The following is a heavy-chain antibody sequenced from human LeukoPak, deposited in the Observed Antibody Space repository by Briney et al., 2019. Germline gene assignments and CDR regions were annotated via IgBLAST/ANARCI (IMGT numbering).Heavy chain of an antibody. V-gene: IGHV1-46*01. D-gene: IGHD1-26*01. Sequence: ASVKVSCKASGYTFTSYYMHWVRQAPGQGLEWMGIINPSGGSTSYAQKFQDRVTMTRDTSTSTVYMELSSLRSEDTAVYYCARGPFPGGSGSSVLVYWGQGTLVTVSS. CDR3: ARGPFPGGSGSSVLVY. CDR2: INPSGGST. J-gene: IGHJ4*02. CDR1: GYTFTSYY.